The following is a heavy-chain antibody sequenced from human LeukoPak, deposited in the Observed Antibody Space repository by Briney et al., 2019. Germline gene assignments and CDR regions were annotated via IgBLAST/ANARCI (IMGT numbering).Heavy chain of an antibody. CDR2: IRYDGSNK. CDR1: GFTFSSYG. V-gene: IGHV3-30*02. CDR3: ASAFDGSWYRRPFDY. D-gene: IGHD6-13*01. J-gene: IGHJ4*02. Sequence: GGSLRLSCAASGFTFSSYGMHWVRQAPGKGLEWVAFIRYDGSNKYYADSVKGRFTISRDNAKNSLYLQMNSLRAEDTAVYYCASAFDGSWYRRPFDYWGQGTLVTVSS.